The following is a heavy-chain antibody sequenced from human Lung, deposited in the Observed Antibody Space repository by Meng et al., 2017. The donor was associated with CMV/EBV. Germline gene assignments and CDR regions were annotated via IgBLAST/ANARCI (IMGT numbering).Heavy chain of an antibody. Sequence: AVKVSCXTFGYTFTGYYIHWVRQAPGPGVEWMGWINPNSGDTTYAQNYQGRVTMTRDTSITTAYMELSRLRSDDTAVYYCARLDDYGDTSKFDVWGQGATVTVSS. D-gene: IGHD4-17*01. V-gene: IGHV1-2*02. J-gene: IGHJ6*02. CDR2: INPNSGDT. CDR3: ARLDDYGDTSKFDV. CDR1: GYTFTGYY.